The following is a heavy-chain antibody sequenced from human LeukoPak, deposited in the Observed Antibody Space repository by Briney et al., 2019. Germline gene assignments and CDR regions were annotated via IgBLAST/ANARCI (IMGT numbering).Heavy chain of an antibody. CDR3: ARVGDSSGLYREFDY. Sequence: GGSLRLSCAASGFTFDDYGMSWVRQPPGKGLEWVSGINWKGGRTGYAESVKGRFTISRDNAKTSLYLQMDSLRAEDTAFYYCARVGDSSGLYREFDYWGQGTLVTVSS. V-gene: IGHV3-20*04. D-gene: IGHD6-19*01. J-gene: IGHJ4*02. CDR1: GFTFDDYG. CDR2: INWKGGRT.